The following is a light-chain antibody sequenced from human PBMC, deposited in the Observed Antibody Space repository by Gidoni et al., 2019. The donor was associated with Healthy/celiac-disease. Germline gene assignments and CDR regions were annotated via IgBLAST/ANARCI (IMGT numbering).Light chain of an antibody. Sequence: QSALTQPASVSGSPGQSITISCTGTSSDVGVYNYVSWYQQHPGKAPNLIIYEVSNRPSGVSNRFSGSKSGNTASLTISGLQAEDEADYYCSSYTSSSTPDVFGTGTKVTVL. V-gene: IGLV2-14*01. J-gene: IGLJ1*01. CDR3: SSYTSSSTPDV. CDR1: SSDVGVYNY. CDR2: EVS.